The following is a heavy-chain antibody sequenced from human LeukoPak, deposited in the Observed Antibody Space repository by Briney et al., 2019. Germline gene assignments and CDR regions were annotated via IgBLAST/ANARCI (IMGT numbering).Heavy chain of an antibody. CDR1: GFTFINYV. J-gene: IGHJ4*02. D-gene: IGHD5-18*01. Sequence: QPGGSLRLSCAASGFTFINYVMHWVRQAPGKGLEWVAVIWSDGGDKYYADSVKGRYTISRDNSKNTVYLQMNSLRAEDTAVYYCARDLYSYGSYYFDYWGQGTLVTVSS. V-gene: IGHV3-33*01. CDR3: ARDLYSYGSYYFDY. CDR2: IWSDGGDK.